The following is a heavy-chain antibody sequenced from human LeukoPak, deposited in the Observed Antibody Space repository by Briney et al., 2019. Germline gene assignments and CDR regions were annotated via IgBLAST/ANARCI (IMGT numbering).Heavy chain of an antibody. CDR2: ISIHNGNT. V-gene: IGHV1-18*01. D-gene: IGHD6-13*01. Sequence: ASVKVSCKTSGGTFSSYGISWVRQAPGQGLEWMGWISIHNGNTNYAQKLQGRVTVTTDTSTSTAYMELRSLRSDDTAVYYCAREMSSAWYVDYWGQGTLVTVSS. J-gene: IGHJ4*02. CDR3: AREMSSAWYVDY. CDR1: GGTFSSYG.